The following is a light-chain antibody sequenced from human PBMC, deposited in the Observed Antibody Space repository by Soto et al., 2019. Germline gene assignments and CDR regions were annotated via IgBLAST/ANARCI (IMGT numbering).Light chain of an antibody. Sequence: EIVLTQSPATLSLSPGERATLSCRASQSVSSYLAWYQHKPGQAPRLLIYGASNRATGIPARFSGSGSGTDFTLTISSLEPEDVAVYYCQQRYSWWTFGQGTRVEIK. J-gene: IGKJ1*01. V-gene: IGKV3-11*01. CDR3: QQRYSWWT. CDR1: QSVSSY. CDR2: GAS.